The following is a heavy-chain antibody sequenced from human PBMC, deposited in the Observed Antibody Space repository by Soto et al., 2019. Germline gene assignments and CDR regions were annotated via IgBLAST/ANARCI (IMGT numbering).Heavy chain of an antibody. CDR3: ASPPANSGSYWYHLPH. J-gene: IGHJ4*02. D-gene: IGHD1-26*01. CDR1: GYTFTSYA. CDR2: INAGNGNT. V-gene: IGHV1-3*01. Sequence: ASVKVSCKASGYTFTSYARHWVRQAPGQRIEWMGWINAGNGNTKYSQKFQGRVTITRDTSASTAYMELSSLRSEDTAVYYCASPPANSGSYWYHLPHWGQGTLVTVSS.